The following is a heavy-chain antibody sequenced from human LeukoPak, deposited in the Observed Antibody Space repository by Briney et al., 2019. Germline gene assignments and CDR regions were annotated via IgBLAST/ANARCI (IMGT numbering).Heavy chain of an antibody. CDR3: ARQALPYSSGWYYFDY. CDR2: INAGNGNT. V-gene: IGHV1-3*01. CDR1: GYTFISYA. J-gene: IGHJ4*02. Sequence: ASVEVSCKASGYTFISYAMHWVRQAPGQRLEWMGWINAGNGNTKYSQKFQGRVTITRDTSASTAYMELSSLRSEDTAVYYCARQALPYSSGWYYFDYWGQGTLVTVSS. D-gene: IGHD6-19*01.